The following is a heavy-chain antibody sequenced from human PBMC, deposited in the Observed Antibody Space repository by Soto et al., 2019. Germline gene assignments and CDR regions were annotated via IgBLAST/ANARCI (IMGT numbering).Heavy chain of an antibody. CDR2: IIPIFGTA. CDR3: ARAAPAYTYFDY. J-gene: IGHJ4*02. CDR1: GGTFSSYA. V-gene: IGHV1-69*12. D-gene: IGHD2-2*02. Sequence: QVQLVQSGAEVKKPGSSVKVSCKASGGTFSSYAISWVRQAPGQGLEWMGGIIPIFGTANYAQKFQGRVTITADESTSTAYMALSSLSAEDTAVYYCARAAPAYTYFDYWGQGTLVTVSS.